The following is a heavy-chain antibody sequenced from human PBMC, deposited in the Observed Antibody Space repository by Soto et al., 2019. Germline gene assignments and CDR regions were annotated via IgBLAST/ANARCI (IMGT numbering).Heavy chain of an antibody. D-gene: IGHD2-15*01. CDR2: ISGGGGST. CDR1: GFTFSSYG. Sequence: GGSLRLSCAASGFTFSSYGMNWVRQAPGKGLEWVSVISGGGGSTYYADSVKGRFTISRDNAKNTLYLQMNSLRAEDTAVYYCAKDRFGLVEAVRIYYYGLDVWGQGTTVTVSS. J-gene: IGHJ6*02. V-gene: IGHV3-23*01. CDR3: AKDRFGLVEAVRIYYYGLDV.